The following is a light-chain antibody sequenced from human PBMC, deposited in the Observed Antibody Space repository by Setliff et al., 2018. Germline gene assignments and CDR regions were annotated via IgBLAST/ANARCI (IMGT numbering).Light chain of an antibody. CDR3: SSYTSSSTYV. Sequence: QSALTQPASVSGSPGQSITISCTGTSSDVGGYNYVSWYQQHPDKAPKLMIYDVNKRPSGVSNRFSGSKSGNTASLTISGLQAEDEADYYCSSYTSSSTYVFGTGTKVTVL. CDR2: DVN. J-gene: IGLJ1*01. V-gene: IGLV2-14*03. CDR1: SSDVGGYNY.